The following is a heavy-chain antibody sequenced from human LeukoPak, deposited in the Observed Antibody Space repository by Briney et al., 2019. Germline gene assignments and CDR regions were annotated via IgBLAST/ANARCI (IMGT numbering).Heavy chain of an antibody. J-gene: IGHJ3*02. CDR1: GFTFSDYC. CDR3: DRPFINGYSAFDI. CDR2: SKNKGNNCIT. V-gene: IGHV3-72*01. Sequence: PGGSLRLSCEASGFTFSDYCMDWVRQAPGKGLEWVARSKNKGNNCITEYAASVKGRFITSRDDSKNSLYLQINSLKTEDTAVYYCDRPFINGYSAFDIWGQGTMLTVSS. D-gene: IGHD3-22*01.